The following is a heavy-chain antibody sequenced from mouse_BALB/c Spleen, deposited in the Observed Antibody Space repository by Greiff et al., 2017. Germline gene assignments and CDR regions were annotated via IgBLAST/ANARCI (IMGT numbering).Heavy chain of an antibody. J-gene: IGHJ2*01. CDR1: GFTFSSYA. V-gene: IGHV5-9-4*01. D-gene: IGHD2-1*01. CDR2: ISNGGSYP. Sequence: EVQLVESGGGLVKPGGSLKLSCAASGFTFSSYAMSWVRQSPEKRLEWVAEISNGGSYPYYPDTVKGRFTISRDNAKNTLYLEMSSLRSEDTAMYSCARVYYGNYVRPRCDYWGQGTTLTVSS. CDR3: ARVYYGNYVRPRCDY.